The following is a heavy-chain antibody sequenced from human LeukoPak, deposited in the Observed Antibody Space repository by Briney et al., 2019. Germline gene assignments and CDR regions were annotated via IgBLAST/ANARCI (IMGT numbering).Heavy chain of an antibody. CDR3: ARRGRPRRIAALGWFDY. CDR2: IYTSGST. V-gene: IGHV4-61*02. D-gene: IGHD6-13*01. Sequence: PSETLSLTCTVSGGSISSGSYYWSWIRQPAGKGLEWIGRIYTSGSTNYNPSLKSRVTISVDTSKNQFSRKLSSVTAADTAVYYCARRGRPRRIAALGWFDYWGQGTLVTVSS. J-gene: IGHJ4*02. CDR1: GGSISSGSYY.